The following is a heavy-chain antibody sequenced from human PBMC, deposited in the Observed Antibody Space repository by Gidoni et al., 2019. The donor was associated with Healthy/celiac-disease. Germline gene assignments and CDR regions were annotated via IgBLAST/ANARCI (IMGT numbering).Heavy chain of an antibody. D-gene: IGHD6-6*01. CDR3: AREPAAPYYDYYGMDV. J-gene: IGHJ6*02. CDR1: GFTCRSYG. Sequence: QVQLVESGGGVVQPGRSLRLSCAASGFTCRSYGMHWVRQAQGKGLEWVAVIWDDGSNKYYADSVKGRFTISRDNSKNTLYLQMNSLRAEDTAVYYCAREPAAPYYDYYGMDVWCQGTTVTVSS. CDR2: IWDDGSNK. V-gene: IGHV3-33*01.